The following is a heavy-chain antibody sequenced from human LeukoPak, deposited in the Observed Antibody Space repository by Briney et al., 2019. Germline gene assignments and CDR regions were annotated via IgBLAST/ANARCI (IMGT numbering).Heavy chain of an antibody. CDR2: ISSTGETS. V-gene: IGHV3-64*02. D-gene: IGHD3-10*01. Sequence: GGSLRLSCAASGFTFSSFPMHWVRQVPGKGLEYVSAISSTGETSYYADSVKDRFTISRDTSKNTLYLQMGSLRAEEMAVYYWARVMSGSGSKYFDYWGQGTLVTVSS. CDR3: ARVMSGSGSKYFDY. J-gene: IGHJ4*02. CDR1: GFTFSSFP.